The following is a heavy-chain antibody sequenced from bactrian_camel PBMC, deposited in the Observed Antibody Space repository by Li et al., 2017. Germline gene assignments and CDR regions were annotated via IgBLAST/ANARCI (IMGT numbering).Heavy chain of an antibody. V-gene: IGHV3S1*01. CDR2: ISTGGGNR. J-gene: IGHJ4*01. CDR1: GFTFSTYW. D-gene: IGHD2*01. Sequence: HVQLVESGGGLVQPGGSLRLSCAASGFTFSTYWVSWVRQAPGKGLEWVSYISTGGGNRYYSDIVDGRFTISRDNAKNTLYLQLDSLKTEDTAMYYCARGGGGSYFTEYAYQGQGTQVTVS. CDR3: ARGGGGSYFTEYAY.